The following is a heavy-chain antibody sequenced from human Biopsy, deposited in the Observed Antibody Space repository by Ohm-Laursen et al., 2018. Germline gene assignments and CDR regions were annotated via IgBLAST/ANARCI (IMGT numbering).Heavy chain of an antibody. CDR2: INPHSGTT. J-gene: IGHJ1*01. D-gene: IGHD2-15*01. CDR3: AKGQDLRGGAEYFQH. Sequence: SVKVSCKASGYTFTGQYLRWVRQVPGQGLEWMGWINPHSGTTKSAQDFQGRVTMTRDTSITTAYMELRRLRSDDTAVYYCAKGQDLRGGAEYFQHWGQGALVTVSS. V-gene: IGHV1-2*02. CDR1: GYTFTGQY.